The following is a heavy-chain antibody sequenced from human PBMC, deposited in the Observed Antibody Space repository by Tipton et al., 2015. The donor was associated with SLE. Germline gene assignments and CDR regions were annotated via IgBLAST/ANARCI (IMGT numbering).Heavy chain of an antibody. CDR2: IYYSGST. Sequence: TLSLTCTVSGGSISSGGYYWSCIRRHPGKGLEWIGYIYYSGSTYYNPSLKSRVTISVDTSKNQFSLKLSSVTAADTAVYYCARALDFWSGYDAFDIWGQGTMVTVSS. D-gene: IGHD3-3*01. J-gene: IGHJ3*02. CDR1: GGSISSGGYY. V-gene: IGHV4-31*03. CDR3: ARALDFWSGYDAFDI.